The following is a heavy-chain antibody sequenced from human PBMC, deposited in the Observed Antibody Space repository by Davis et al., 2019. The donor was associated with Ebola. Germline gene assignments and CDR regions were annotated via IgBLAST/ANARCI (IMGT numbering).Heavy chain of an antibody. CDR2: IYYSGST. J-gene: IGHJ4*02. D-gene: IGHD3-10*01. CDR3: ATGAYYGSGYYFDY. CDR1: GGSISSGGYY. Sequence: SETLSLTCTVSGGSISSGGYYWSWIRQHPGKGLEWIGYIYYSGSTYYNPSLKSRVTISVDTSENHFSLKLSSVTAADTAVYYCATGAYYGSGYYFDYWGQGTLVTVSS. V-gene: IGHV4-30-4*08.